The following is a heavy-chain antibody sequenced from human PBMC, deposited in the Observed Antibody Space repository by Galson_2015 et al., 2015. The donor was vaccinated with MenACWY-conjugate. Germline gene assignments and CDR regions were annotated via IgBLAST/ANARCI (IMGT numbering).Heavy chain of an antibody. CDR1: GYSFTSYW. J-gene: IGHJ6*02. V-gene: IGHV5-51*01. CDR3: ARDRRFSSRGVVTSSRMDV. Sequence: QSGAEVKKPGESLKISCKGSGYSFTSYWIGWVRQMPGKGLEWMGIIYPGDSDTRYSPSFQGQVTISADKSISTAYLQWSSLKASDTAVYYCARDRRFSSRGVVTSSRMDVWGQGTTVTVSS. CDR2: IYPGDSDT. D-gene: IGHD3-10*01.